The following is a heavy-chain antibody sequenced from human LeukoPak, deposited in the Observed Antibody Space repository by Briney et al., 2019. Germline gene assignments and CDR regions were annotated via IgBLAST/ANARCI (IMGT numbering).Heavy chain of an antibody. CDR3: ARADYSSTWSHDYYYMDV. CDR1: GGSISSYY. Sequence: SETLSLTCTVSGGSISSYYWSWIRQPPGKGPEWIGYIYYSGSTNYNPSLKSRVTISVDTSKNQFSLKLSSVTAADTAVYYCARADYSSTWSHDYYYMDVWGKGTTVTVSS. CDR2: IYYSGST. D-gene: IGHD6-13*01. V-gene: IGHV4-59*08. J-gene: IGHJ6*03.